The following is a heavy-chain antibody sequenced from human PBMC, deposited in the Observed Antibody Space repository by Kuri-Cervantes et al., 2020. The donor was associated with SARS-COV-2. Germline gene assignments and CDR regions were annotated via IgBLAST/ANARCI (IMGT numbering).Heavy chain of an antibody. Sequence: GESLKISCAASGFTFSNYAMYWVRQAPGKGLEYVSATSSKGDSTYYADSVKGRFTMSRDNSKNTLYLQMGSLRAEDMAVYYCARVSRSGYLDYWGQGTLVTVSS. CDR2: TSSKGDST. CDR3: ARVSRSGYLDY. V-gene: IGHV3-64*02. CDR1: GFTFSNYA. D-gene: IGHD3-3*01. J-gene: IGHJ4*02.